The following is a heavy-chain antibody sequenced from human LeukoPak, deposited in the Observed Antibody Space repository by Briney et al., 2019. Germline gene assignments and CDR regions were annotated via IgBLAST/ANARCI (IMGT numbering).Heavy chain of an antibody. CDR1: GGSISRDY. D-gene: IGHD6-13*01. J-gene: IGHJ4*02. CDR3: ARDRPGGSSLDY. Sequence: SETLSLTCTVSGGSISRDYWSWTRQPPGKGLEWIGYIDYAGRTTYNPSLKSRVTISVDTSKNQFSLRLSSVTATDTAVYYCARDRPGGSSLDYWGQGTLVTVS. V-gene: IGHV4-59*01. CDR2: IDYAGRT.